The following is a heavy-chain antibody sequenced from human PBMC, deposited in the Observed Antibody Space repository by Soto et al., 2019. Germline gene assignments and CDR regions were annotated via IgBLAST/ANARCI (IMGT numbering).Heavy chain of an antibody. D-gene: IGHD3-22*01. CDR1: GGTFISYA. V-gene: IGHV1-69*13. CDR2: IIPIFGTV. Sequence: SLVKVSCKASGGTFISYAISWVRQAPGRGLEWMGGIIPIFGTVNYAQKFQGRVTMTADETTSTAHMELSSLRSADTDGYYWARALRTHHDDSSGYLDYWGQGTLVPVSS. CDR3: ARALRTHHDDSSGYLDY. J-gene: IGHJ4*02.